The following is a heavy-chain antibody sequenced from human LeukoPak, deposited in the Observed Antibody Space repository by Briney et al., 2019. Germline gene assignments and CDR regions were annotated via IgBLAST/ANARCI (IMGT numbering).Heavy chain of an antibody. J-gene: IGHJ4*02. Sequence: GGSLRLSCAVSGVTFSIFAMNWVRQAPGKGLEWVSVISGGGDTIYYADSVKGRFTISRDNFKNTLYLQMNSLRAEDTAAYYCAKDGFDYWGQGTLVTVSS. V-gene: IGHV3-23*01. CDR2: ISGGGDTI. CDR1: GVTFSIFA. CDR3: AKDGFDY.